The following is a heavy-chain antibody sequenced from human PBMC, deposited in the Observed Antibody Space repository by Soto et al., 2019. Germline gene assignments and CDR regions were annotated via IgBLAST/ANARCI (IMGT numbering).Heavy chain of an antibody. CDR3: VSGSFPNWFDP. CDR2: IDWDDDY. V-gene: IGHV2-70*11. J-gene: IGHJ5*02. Sequence: SGPTLVNPTQTLTLTCTFSGFSLSSHGMCVAWIRQPPGKALEWLARIDWDDDYYFNTSLKTRLTISKDTSKNQVVLTMSNMDPVDTATYYCVSGSFPNWFDPWGQGILVTVSS. D-gene: IGHD3-10*01. CDR1: GFSLSSHGMC.